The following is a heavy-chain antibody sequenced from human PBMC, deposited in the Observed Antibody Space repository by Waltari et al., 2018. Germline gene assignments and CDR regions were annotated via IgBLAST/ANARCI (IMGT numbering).Heavy chain of an antibody. CDR3: ARFSGSGSYYNRDY. D-gene: IGHD3-10*01. CDR2: IIPIFGTA. J-gene: IGHJ4*02. V-gene: IGHV1-69*01. CDR1: GYTFTSYA. Sequence: QVQLVQSGSELKKPGASVKVSCKASGYTFTSYAMNWVRQAPGQGLEWMGGIIPIFGTANYAQKFQGRVTITADESTSTAYMELSSLRSEDTAVYYCARFSGSGSYYNRDYWGQGTLVTVSS.